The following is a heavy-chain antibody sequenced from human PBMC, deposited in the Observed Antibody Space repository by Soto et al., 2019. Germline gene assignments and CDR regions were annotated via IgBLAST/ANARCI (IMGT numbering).Heavy chain of an antibody. V-gene: IGHV4-59*01. CDR1: GGSLSSYY. CDR2: IYYSGST. J-gene: IGHJ4*02. Sequence: SETLSLTWTVSGGSLSSYYWSWIRQPPGKGLEWIGYIYYSGSTNYNPSLKSRVTISVDTSKNQFSLKLSSVTAADTAVYYCARDRMFDYWGQGTLVTVS. CDR3: ARDRMFDY.